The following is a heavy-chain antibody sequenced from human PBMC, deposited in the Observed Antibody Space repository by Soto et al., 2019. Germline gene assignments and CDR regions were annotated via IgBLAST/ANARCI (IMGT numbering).Heavy chain of an antibody. CDR2: IKYSGTT. CDR1: GGSISSSRCH. CDR3: ARYGGTYYVY. V-gene: IGHV4-39*01. D-gene: IGHD1-26*01. Sequence: TSETLSLTCTVSGGSISSSRCHWGWIRQPPGKGLEWIASIKYSGTTFYNPSLKSRVTLSVDTSKNQFALKLSSVTAAETAVYYCARYGGTYYVYWGQGTLVTVPQ. J-gene: IGHJ4*02.